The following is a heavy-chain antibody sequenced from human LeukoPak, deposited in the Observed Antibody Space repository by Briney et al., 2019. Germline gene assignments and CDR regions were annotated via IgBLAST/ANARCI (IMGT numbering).Heavy chain of an antibody. D-gene: IGHD6-19*01. V-gene: IGHV3-7*01. J-gene: IGHJ3*02. CDR1: GFTFNIHG. CDR3: ARTEGTGYSSEDAFDI. CDR2: INQDGSEK. Sequence: PGGSLRLSCAASGFTFNIHGMNWVRQAPGKGLEWVANINQDGSEKYYVDSVKGRFTISRDNAKNSLYLQMNSLRAEDTAVYYCARTEGTGYSSEDAFDIWGQGTMVTVSS.